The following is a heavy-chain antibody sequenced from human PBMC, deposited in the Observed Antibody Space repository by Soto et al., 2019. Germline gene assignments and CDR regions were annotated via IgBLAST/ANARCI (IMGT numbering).Heavy chain of an antibody. D-gene: IGHD5-12*01. V-gene: IGHV3-30*18. CDR3: AKATGLSSGYDFFMEA. J-gene: IGHJ6*04. CDR1: GFAFGSCD. CDR2: IAYDGNKT. Sequence: PGGSLRLSCAASGFAFGSCDMHWVRQAPGKGLDWVAVIAYDGNKTYYADSVKGRFTISRDYAKKMVYLQMTRLTTEDTAVYYCAKATGLSSGYDFFMEAWGKGTTVTVSS.